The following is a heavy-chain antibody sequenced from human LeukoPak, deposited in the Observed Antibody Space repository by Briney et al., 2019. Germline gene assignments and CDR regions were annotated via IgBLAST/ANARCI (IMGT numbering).Heavy chain of an antibody. CDR2: IRYDGSNK. CDR3: AHHYGDYPYNFDY. Sequence: GGSLRLSCAASGFTFSSYGMHWVRQAPGKGLEWVAFIRYDGSNKYYADSVKGRFTISRDNSKNTLSLQMSSLRAEDTAVYYCAHHYGDYPYNFDYWGQGTLVTVSS. J-gene: IGHJ4*02. V-gene: IGHV3-30*02. D-gene: IGHD4-17*01. CDR1: GFTFSSYG.